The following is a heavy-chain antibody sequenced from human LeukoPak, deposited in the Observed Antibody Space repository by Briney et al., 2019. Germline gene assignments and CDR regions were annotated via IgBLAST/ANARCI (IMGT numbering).Heavy chain of an antibody. CDR3: ARGGGYHIDY. D-gene: IGHD3-16*02. V-gene: IGHV4-59*01. CDR1: GGSISGYY. J-gene: IGHJ4*02. CDR2: IYYSGST. Sequence: SETLSLTCTVSGGSISGYYWSWIRQPPGKGLEWIGYIYYSGSTNYNPSLKSRVTISVDTSKNQFSLKLSSVTAADTAVYYCARGGGYHIDYWGQGTLVTVSS.